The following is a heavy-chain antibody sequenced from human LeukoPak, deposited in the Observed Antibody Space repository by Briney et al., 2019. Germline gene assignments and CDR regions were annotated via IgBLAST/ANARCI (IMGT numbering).Heavy chain of an antibody. CDR1: GGSISSHY. CDR2: IFYSGST. J-gene: IGHJ2*01. D-gene: IGHD6-19*01. Sequence: PLGTLSLTCTVSGGSISSHYWSWIRQPPGRGQEWISYIFYSGSTNYNPSLRNRVTISVDTSKNQFSLKLSSVTAADTAVYYCARVGYSSGWSHFDLWGRGTLVTVSS. V-gene: IGHV4-59*11. CDR3: ARVGYSSGWSHFDL.